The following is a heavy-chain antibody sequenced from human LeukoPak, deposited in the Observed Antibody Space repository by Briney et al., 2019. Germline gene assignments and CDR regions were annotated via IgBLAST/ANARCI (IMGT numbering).Heavy chain of an antibody. CDR2: IYYSGST. D-gene: IGHD6-19*01. V-gene: IGHV4-39*01. Sequence: SETLSLTCTVSGGSISSSSYYWGWIRQPPGKGLEWIGSIYYSGSTYYNPSLKSRVTISVDTSKNQFSLKLNSVTAADTAVYYCARLLRSGWYHYWGQGTLDTVSS. CDR3: ARLLRSGWYHY. J-gene: IGHJ4*02. CDR1: GGSISSSSYY.